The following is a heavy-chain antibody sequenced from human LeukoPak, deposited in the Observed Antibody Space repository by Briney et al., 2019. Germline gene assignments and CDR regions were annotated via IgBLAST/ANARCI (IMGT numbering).Heavy chain of an antibody. CDR2: INPNSGGT. Sequence: GASVKVSCKASGYTFTGYYMHWVRQAPGQGLEWMGWINPNSGGTNYAQKFQGRVTMTRDTSISTAYMELSRLRSDDTAVYYCARTYYYDSSGPNYWGQGTLGTVSS. CDR3: ARTYYYDSSGPNY. D-gene: IGHD3-22*01. CDR1: GYTFTGYY. V-gene: IGHV1-2*02. J-gene: IGHJ4*02.